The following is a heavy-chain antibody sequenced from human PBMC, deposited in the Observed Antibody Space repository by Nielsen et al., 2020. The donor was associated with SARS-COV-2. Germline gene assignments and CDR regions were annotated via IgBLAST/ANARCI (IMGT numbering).Heavy chain of an antibody. V-gene: IGHV3-73*01. Sequence: GESLKISCAASGFSFSDSGMHWVRQASGRGLEWVGRIRTKTHSYETVYAASVRDRFTISRDDSKNTAYLQMNSLKTEDTALYFCTRVNPISGSWFDAFDIWGQGTVVTVSS. D-gene: IGHD6-13*01. CDR3: TRVNPISGSWFDAFDI. CDR2: IRTKTHSYET. J-gene: IGHJ3*02. CDR1: GFSFSDSG.